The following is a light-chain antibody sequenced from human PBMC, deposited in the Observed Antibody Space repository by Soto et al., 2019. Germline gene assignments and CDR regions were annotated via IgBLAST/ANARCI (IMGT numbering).Light chain of an antibody. J-gene: IGKJ2*01. CDR3: QQSYSMPQT. CDR1: QNINNY. Sequence: DIQMTQSPSSLSASVGDGVTITCRASQNINNYLSWYQHKPGKAPKLLIYAASKLQSGVPSSFSGSRSGTEFTLTISRLYPEDFATYYCQQSYSMPQTFGQGTKLEIK. V-gene: IGKV1-39*01. CDR2: AAS.